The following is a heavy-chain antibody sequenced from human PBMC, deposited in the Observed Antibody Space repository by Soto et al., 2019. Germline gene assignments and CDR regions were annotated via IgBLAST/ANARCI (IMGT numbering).Heavy chain of an antibody. D-gene: IGHD3-22*01. V-gene: IGHV3-30-3*01. CDR2: ISYDGSNK. CDR3: ARDPTMIVVVINCYFDY. J-gene: IGHJ4*02. Sequence: GGSLRLSCAASGFTFSSYAMHWVRQAPGKGLEWVAVISYDGSNKYYADSVKGRFTISRDNSKNTLYLQMNSLRAEDTAVYYCARDPTMIVVVINCYFDYWGQGTLVTVSS. CDR1: GFTFSSYA.